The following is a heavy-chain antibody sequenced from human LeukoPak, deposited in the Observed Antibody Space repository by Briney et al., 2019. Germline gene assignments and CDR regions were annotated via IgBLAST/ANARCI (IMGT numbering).Heavy chain of an antibody. D-gene: IGHD1-1*01. CDR3: ARDQQLERRGPIYYYYGMDV. V-gene: IGHV3-23*01. CDR1: GFTFSSYA. J-gene: IGHJ6*02. CDR2: ISGSGGST. Sequence: GGSLRLSCAASGFTFSSYAMSWVRQAPGKGLEWVSAISGSGGSTYYADSVKGRFTISRDNARNSLYLQMNSLRAEDTAVYYCARDQQLERRGPIYYYYGMDVWGQGTTVTVSS.